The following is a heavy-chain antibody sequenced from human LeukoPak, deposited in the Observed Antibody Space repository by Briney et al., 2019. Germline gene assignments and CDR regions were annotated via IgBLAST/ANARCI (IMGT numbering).Heavy chain of an antibody. D-gene: IGHD4-17*01. Sequence: GGSLRLSCAASGLSFRSYSMSWVRQAPGKGLEWVANIKRDGTEKYYVGSVEGRFIISRDNAKNSLYLQMNSLRAEDTAVYYCARGPNTDYGRRYYYYMDVWGKGTTVTVSS. CDR2: IKRDGTEK. CDR3: ARGPNTDYGRRYYYYMDV. CDR1: GLSFRSYS. J-gene: IGHJ6*03. V-gene: IGHV3-7*01.